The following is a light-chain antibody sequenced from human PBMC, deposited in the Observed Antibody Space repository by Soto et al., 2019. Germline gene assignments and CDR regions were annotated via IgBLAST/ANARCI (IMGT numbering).Light chain of an antibody. J-gene: IGLJ1*01. V-gene: IGLV2-14*01. CDR2: EVS. CDR1: SSDVGGYKY. Sequence: SGLTQPASVSGSPGQSITISCTGTSSDVGGYKYVSWYQQHPGKAPKLMIFEVSDRPSGVSNRFAGCKSGNTASLTLSGLQAEDEADYYCSSYTSSTTQVFGTGTKVTVL. CDR3: SSYTSSTTQV.